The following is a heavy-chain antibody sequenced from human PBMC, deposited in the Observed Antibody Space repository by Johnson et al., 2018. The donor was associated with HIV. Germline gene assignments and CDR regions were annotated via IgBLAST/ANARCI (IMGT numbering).Heavy chain of an antibody. D-gene: IGHD3-10*01. CDR1: GFSFSDYY. J-gene: IGHJ3*02. Sequence: QVQLVESGGGVVRPGGSLRLSCAASGFSFSDYYMSWIRQAPGKGLEWVSYITSSGSTLYYTDSVKGRFTISRDNSNNTLYVEMNSLRAEDTAVYYCARVMVQGDAFDIWGQGTMVTVSS. V-gene: IGHV3-11*04. CDR2: ITSSGSTL. CDR3: ARVMVQGDAFDI.